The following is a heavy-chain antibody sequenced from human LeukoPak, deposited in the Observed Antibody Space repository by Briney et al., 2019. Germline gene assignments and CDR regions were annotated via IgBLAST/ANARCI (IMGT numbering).Heavy chain of an antibody. Sequence: GGSLRLSCAASGFTFSSYGMSWVRTQAPGKGLEWVSAISGSAGSTYYADSVKGRFTIPRDNSKNTLYLQMNSLRAEDTAVYYCAKDHLYCSGGSCYGDYWGRGTLVTVSS. CDR2: ISGSAGST. V-gene: IGHV3-23*01. CDR3: AKDHLYCSGGSCYGDY. J-gene: IGHJ4*02. D-gene: IGHD2-15*01. CDR1: GFTFSSYG.